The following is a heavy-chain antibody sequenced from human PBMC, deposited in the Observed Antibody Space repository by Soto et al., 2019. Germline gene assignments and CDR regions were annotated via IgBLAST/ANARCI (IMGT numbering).Heavy chain of an antibody. CDR3: TRWLGTWATN. J-gene: IGHJ4*02. D-gene: IGHD5-12*01. CDR2: IRSKANSYAT. Sequence: PVGSLRLSCAASGFTFSGSAMHWVRQASGKGLEWVGRIRSKANSYATAYAASVKGRFTISRDDSKNTAYLQMNSLKTEDTAVYYCTRWLGTWATNWGQGTLVTVSS. CDR1: GFTFSGSA. V-gene: IGHV3-73*01.